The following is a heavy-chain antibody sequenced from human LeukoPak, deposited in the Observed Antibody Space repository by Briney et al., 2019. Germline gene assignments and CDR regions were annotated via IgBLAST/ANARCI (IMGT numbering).Heavy chain of an antibody. D-gene: IGHD1-26*01. Sequence: GGSLRLSCAASGFTVSSNYMSWVRQAPGKGLEWVSVIYSGGSTYYADSVKGRFTISRDNSKNTLYLQMNSLRAGDTAVYYCVIRYSGTWGQGTLVTVSS. V-gene: IGHV3-53*01. J-gene: IGHJ4*02. CDR3: VIRYSGT. CDR1: GFTVSSNY. CDR2: IYSGGST.